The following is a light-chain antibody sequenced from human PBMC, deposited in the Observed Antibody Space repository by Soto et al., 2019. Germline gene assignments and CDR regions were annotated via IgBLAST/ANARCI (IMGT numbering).Light chain of an antibody. CDR3: QQYGYSPRT. CDR2: AAS. Sequence: EIVLTQSPGTLSLSPGDRATLSCRASQYVNNNLVWYQQKSGQPPRLLIYAASNRATGVPDRFSGSGSGTDFTLTISRLEPEDFAVYYCQQYGYSPRTFGQGAKVEIK. J-gene: IGKJ1*01. V-gene: IGKV3-20*01. CDR1: QYVNNN.